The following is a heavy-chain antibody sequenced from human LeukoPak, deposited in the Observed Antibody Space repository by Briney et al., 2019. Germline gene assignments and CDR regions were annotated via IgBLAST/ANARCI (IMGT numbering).Heavy chain of an antibody. Sequence: GASVKVSCKASGGTFSSYTISWVRQAPGQGLEWMGRIIPILGIANYAQKFQGRVTITADKSTSTAYMELSSLRSEDTAVYYCARGDSTDFWGGYSRRWFDPWGQGTLVTVSS. V-gene: IGHV1-69*02. CDR2: IIPILGIA. J-gene: IGHJ5*02. CDR3: ARGDSTDFWGGYSRRWFDP. CDR1: GGTFSSYT. D-gene: IGHD3-3*01.